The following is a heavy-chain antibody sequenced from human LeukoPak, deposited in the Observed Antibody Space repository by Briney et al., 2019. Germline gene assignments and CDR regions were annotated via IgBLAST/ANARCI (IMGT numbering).Heavy chain of an antibody. V-gene: IGHV3-64*01. CDR3: AREEGTETIDGYYYYMDV. CDR1: GFTFSSYA. Sequence: GGSLRLSCAASGFTFSSYAMYWVRQAPGKGLEYVSAISSAGNATYYANSVKVRFTISRDNSKNTLYLQMGSLRTEDMAVYFCAREEGTETIDGYYYYMDVWGKGTTVTVSS. D-gene: IGHD4-17*01. J-gene: IGHJ6*03. CDR2: ISSAGNAT.